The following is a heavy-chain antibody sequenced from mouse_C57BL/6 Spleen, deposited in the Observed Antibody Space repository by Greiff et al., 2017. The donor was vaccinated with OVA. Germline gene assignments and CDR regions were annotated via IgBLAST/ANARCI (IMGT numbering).Heavy chain of an antibody. Sequence: DVHLVESGGGLVKPGGSLKLSCAASGFTFSDYGMHWVRQAPEKGLEWVAYISSGSSTIYYADTVKGRFTISRDNAKNTLFLQMTSLRSEDTAMYYCASLSNLYWYFDVWGTGTTVTVSS. J-gene: IGHJ1*03. CDR3: ASLSNLYWYFDV. CDR2: ISSGSSTI. D-gene: IGHD2-5*01. CDR1: GFTFSDYG. V-gene: IGHV5-17*01.